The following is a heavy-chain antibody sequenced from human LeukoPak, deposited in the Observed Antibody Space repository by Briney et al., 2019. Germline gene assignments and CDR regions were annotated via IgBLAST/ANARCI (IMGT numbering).Heavy chain of an antibody. Sequence: SETLSLTCTVSGGSISSGSYYWSWIRQPAGKGLEWIGRIYTSGSTNYNPSLKSRVTISVDTSKNQFSLKLSSVTAADTAVYYCARDIGATDYYYYMDVWGKGTTVTISS. V-gene: IGHV4-61*02. CDR1: GGSISSGSYY. CDR2: IYTSGST. J-gene: IGHJ6*03. CDR3: ARDIGATDYYYYMDV. D-gene: IGHD1-26*01.